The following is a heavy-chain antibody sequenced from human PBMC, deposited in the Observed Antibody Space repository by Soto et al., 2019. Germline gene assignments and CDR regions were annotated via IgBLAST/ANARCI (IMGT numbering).Heavy chain of an antibody. D-gene: IGHD4-17*01. CDR1: GGSISSGGYY. V-gene: IGHV4-31*03. Sequence: QVQLQESGPGLVKPSQTLSLTCTVSGGSISSGGYYWSWIRQHPGKGLEWIGYIYYSGSTYYNPSLKSRVTISVDTSKNQFALKRSSVTAADTAVYYCARDRTVTRGYGMDVWGQGTTVTVSS. CDR3: ARDRTVTRGYGMDV. CDR2: IYYSGST. J-gene: IGHJ6*02.